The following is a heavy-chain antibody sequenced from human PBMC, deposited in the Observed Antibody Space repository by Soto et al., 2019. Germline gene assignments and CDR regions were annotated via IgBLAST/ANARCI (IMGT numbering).Heavy chain of an antibody. D-gene: IGHD1-1*01. CDR1: GFNFDNYW. CDR2: IKQDGSDK. J-gene: IGHJ4*02. CDR3: ARDTTGSLDF. V-gene: IGHV3-7*01. Sequence: GSLGLSSAASGFNFDNYWMAWVRQAPGKGLEWVANIKQDGSDKNYVDSVKGRFTISRDNAKNSLYLQMNSLRAEDSAVYSCARDTTGSLDFWGQGTLVTVSS.